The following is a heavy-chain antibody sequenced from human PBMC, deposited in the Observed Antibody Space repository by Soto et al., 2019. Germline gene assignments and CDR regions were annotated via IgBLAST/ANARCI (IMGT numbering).Heavy chain of an antibody. Sequence: QVHLVESGGGVVQPGRSLRLSCAASGFTFRTYGMHWVRHAPGKGLEWVAVIWFDGSTKYYTDSVRGRFTISRDNSKNTLYLQMNSLRVEDTAVYYCARCLDSSGWYWFDPWGQGTLVTVSS. CDR2: IWFDGSTK. D-gene: IGHD6-19*01. CDR1: GFTFRTYG. CDR3: ARCLDSSGWYWFDP. J-gene: IGHJ5*02. V-gene: IGHV3-33*01.